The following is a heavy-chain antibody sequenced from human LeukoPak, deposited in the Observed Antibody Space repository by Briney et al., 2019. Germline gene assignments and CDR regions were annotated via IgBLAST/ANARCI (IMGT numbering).Heavy chain of an antibody. V-gene: IGHV3-11*01. J-gene: IGHJ4*02. CDR1: GFTFSDYY. D-gene: IGHD3-9*01. Sequence: PGGSLRLSCAASGFTFSDYYMSWIRQAPGKGLEWVSYISSSGSTIYYADSGKGRFTISRDNAKNSLYLQMNSLRAEDTAVYYCARDAEGILTGYYIVDYWGQGTLVTVSS. CDR2: ISSSGSTI. CDR3: ARDAEGILTGYYIVDY.